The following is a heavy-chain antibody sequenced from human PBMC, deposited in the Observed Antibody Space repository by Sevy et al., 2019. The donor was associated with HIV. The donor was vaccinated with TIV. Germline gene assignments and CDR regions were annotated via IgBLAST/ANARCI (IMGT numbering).Heavy chain of an antibody. CDR2: IHYSGST. CDR3: AGETEPGTIH. Sequence: SETLSLTCTVSGSSINSGGYYWNWIRHHPGKGLEWIGYIHYSGSTYYNTSLKSRITISLDTSKHQVSWKVASVTAADTAVYYCAGETEPGTIHWGQGALVTVSS. J-gene: IGHJ4*02. D-gene: IGHD3-3*01. CDR1: GSSINSGGYY. V-gene: IGHV4-31*03.